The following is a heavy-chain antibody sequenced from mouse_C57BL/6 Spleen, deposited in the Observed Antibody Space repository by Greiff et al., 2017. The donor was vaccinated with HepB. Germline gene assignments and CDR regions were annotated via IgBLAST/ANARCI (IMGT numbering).Heavy chain of an antibody. J-gene: IGHJ3*01. V-gene: IGHV5-9*01. D-gene: IGHD2-4*01. CDR3: ARHRYDYAQFAY. CDR1: GFTFSSYT. CDR2: ISGGGGNT. Sequence: EVMLVESGGGLVKPGGSLKLSCAASGFTFSSYTMSWVRQTPEKRLEWVATISGGGGNTYYPDSVKGRFTISRDNAKNTLYLQMSSLRSEDTALYYCARHRYDYAQFAYWGQGTLVTVSA.